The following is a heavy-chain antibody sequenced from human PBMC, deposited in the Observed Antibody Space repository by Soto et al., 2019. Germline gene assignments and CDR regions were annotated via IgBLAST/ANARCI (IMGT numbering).Heavy chain of an antibody. J-gene: IGHJ6*02. D-gene: IGHD6-13*01. Sequence: PGGSLRLSCEGSGFIFGGHSMNWVRQAPGKGLEWVSSLCSSGSYIHYADSVKGRFSISRDNAKNSLYLQMNSLKIEDTAVYFCARGLPLPYSSSWHGPLGNYGMDVWGQGTTVTVSS. V-gene: IGHV3-21*06. CDR3: ARGLPLPYSSSWHGPLGNYGMDV. CDR2: LCSSGSYI. CDR1: GFIFGGHS.